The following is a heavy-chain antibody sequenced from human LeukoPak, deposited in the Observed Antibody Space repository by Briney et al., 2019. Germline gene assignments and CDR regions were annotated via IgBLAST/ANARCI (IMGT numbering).Heavy chain of an antibody. V-gene: IGHV1-2*02. CDR1: GYTFIGYY. CDR2: INPNGGVT. J-gene: IGHJ5*02. D-gene: IGHD3-3*01. CDR3: ARDVPSYFDFWSGLTGFDP. Sequence: ASVKVSCKTSGYTFIGYYIRWVRQAPGQGLEWMGWINPNGGVTRCSQKFQGRVTMTSDTSTSTTHMELSGLTFNDTALYFCARDVPSYFDFWSGLTGFDPWGQGTLVTVSS.